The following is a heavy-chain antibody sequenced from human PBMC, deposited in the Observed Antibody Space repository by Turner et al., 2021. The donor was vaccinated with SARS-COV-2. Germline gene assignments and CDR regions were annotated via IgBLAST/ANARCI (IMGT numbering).Heavy chain of an antibody. CDR1: GYPFTSFG. Sequence: QVQLVQAGAEVKKPGASVNVSCKASGYPFTSFGISWVRQAPGQGLEGMVWISDYNGNTNYAQKVQGRVTMTTDTSTSTVYMELRSLRSDDTAVYYCARDPDSSIFDPWGQGTLVTVSS. J-gene: IGHJ5*02. D-gene: IGHD3-22*01. V-gene: IGHV1-18*01. CDR3: ARDPDSSIFDP. CDR2: ISDYNGNT.